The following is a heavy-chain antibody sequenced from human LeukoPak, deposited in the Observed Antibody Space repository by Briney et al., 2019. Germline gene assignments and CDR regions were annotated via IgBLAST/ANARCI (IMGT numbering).Heavy chain of an antibody. CDR3: ARDPASHYDILTGYYFDY. J-gene: IGHJ4*02. CDR1: GYTFTGYY. Sequence: ASVKVSCKASGYTFTGYYMHWVRQAPGQGLEWMGWINPNSGGTNYAQKFQGRVTMTRDTSISTAYMELSRLRSDDTAVYYCARDPASHYDILTGYYFDYWGQGTLVTVSS. V-gene: IGHV1-2*02. CDR2: INPNSGGT. D-gene: IGHD3-9*01.